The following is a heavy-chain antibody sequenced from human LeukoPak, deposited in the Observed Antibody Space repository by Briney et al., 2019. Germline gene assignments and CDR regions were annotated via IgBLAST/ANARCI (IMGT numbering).Heavy chain of an antibody. J-gene: IGHJ4*02. CDR3: VKQFGYCGGGTCYYPY. CDR1: GFTFGNYA. V-gene: IGHV3-23*01. CDR2: ISGGSTTT. D-gene: IGHD2-15*01. Sequence: PGGSLSLSCASSGFTFGNYALSWVRPAPGKGVEWLSVISGGSTTTYSADSVKGRFTISSDHSKKTLYLKMNSLRVEDTAVYYCVKQFGYCGGGTCYYPYWGQGTLVTVSS.